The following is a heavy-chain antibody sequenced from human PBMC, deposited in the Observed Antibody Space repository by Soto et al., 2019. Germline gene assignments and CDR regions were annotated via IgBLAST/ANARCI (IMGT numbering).Heavy chain of an antibody. Sequence: QLQLQESGPGLVKPSETLSLTCRVSDGSMNSDSSYWGWIRQPPGQGLEWIGVINNSGSTYHNLSLKGRVTMSVDASRNQFSLKLTSMTAADTAVYYCARLGGSVSVCYYYLWDSWGQGTLVTVSS. CDR1: DGSMNSDSSY. D-gene: IGHD3-22*01. V-gene: IGHV4-39*01. J-gene: IGHJ4*02. CDR3: ARLGGSVSVCYYYLWDS. CDR2: INNSGST.